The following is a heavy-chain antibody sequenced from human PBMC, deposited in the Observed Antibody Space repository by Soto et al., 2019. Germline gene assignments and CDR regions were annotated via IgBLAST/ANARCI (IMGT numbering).Heavy chain of an antibody. D-gene: IGHD6-13*01. CDR3: AKLTTAAAGYYYYGMDV. J-gene: IGHJ6*02. V-gene: IGHV3-9*01. CDR2: ISWNSGSI. CDR1: GFTFDDYA. Sequence: SLRLSCAASGFTFDDYAMHWVRQAPGKGLEWVSGISWNSGSIGYADSVKGRFTISRDNAKNSLYLQMNSLRAEDTALYYCAKLTTAAAGYYYYGMDVWGQGTTVTVSS.